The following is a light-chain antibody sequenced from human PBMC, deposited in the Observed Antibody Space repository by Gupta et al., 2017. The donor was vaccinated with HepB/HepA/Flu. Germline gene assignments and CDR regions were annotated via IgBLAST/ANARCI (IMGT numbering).Light chain of an antibody. CDR3: QQRNSYPHT. CDR2: SAS. J-gene: IGKJ4*01. V-gene: IGKV1-9*01. CDR1: QVITNH. Sequence: DSQLTQSPSFLSASVADTVTIPFRASQVITNHLGWYQQKPWKAPKLLIHSASILQSGVASQFSGSGFGTEFTLTISSLQPEDFATYYCQQRNSYPHTFGGGTKVEI.